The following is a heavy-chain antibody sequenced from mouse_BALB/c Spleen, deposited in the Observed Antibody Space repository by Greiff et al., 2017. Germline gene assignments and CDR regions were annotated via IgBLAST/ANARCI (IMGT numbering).Heavy chain of an antibody. CDR2: ISYSGST. CDR1: GDSITSGY. CDR3: ARFPLHGDYAMDY. D-gene: IGHD1-2*01. J-gene: IGHJ4*01. V-gene: IGHV3-8*02. Sequence: EVKLVESGPSLVKPSQTLSLTCSVTGDSITSGYWNWIRKFPGNKLEYMGYISYSGSTYYNPSLKSRISITRDTSKNQYYLQLNSVTTEDTATYYCARFPLHGDYAMDYWGQGTSVTVSS.